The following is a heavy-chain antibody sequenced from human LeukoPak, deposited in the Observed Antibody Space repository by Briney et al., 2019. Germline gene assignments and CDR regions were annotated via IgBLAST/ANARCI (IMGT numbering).Heavy chain of an antibody. V-gene: IGHV3-30*03. D-gene: IGHD3-22*01. CDR3: ARGPDSSGSYFDY. J-gene: IGHJ4*02. Sequence: GESLRLSCAASGFTFSNYGMHWVRQAPGKGLEWVAIISYDGSNTYYADSVKGRFTISRDNSKNTLYLQMNSLRAEDTVVYYCARGPDSSGSYFDYWGQGTLVTVSS. CDR2: ISYDGSNT. CDR1: GFTFSNYG.